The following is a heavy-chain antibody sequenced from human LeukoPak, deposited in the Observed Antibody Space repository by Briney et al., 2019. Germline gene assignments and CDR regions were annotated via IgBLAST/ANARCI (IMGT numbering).Heavy chain of an antibody. Sequence: PGGSLRLSCAASGFTVSSNDMSWVRQAPGKGLLWVSVIYSGGSTDYSDSVKGGFTISRDNSANTMYFQMINLRRDDNAVFYCAIPRFYGYNYKSDYWGQGTLVTVSS. V-gene: IGHV3-53*01. CDR2: IYSGGST. J-gene: IGHJ4*02. CDR1: GFTVSSND. D-gene: IGHD5-24*01. CDR3: AIPRFYGYNYKSDY.